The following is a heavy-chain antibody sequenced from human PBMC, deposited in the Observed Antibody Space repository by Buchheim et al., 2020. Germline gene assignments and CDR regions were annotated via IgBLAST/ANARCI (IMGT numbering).Heavy chain of an antibody. J-gene: IGHJ4*02. Sequence: QVQLVESGGGVVQPGRSLRLSCAASGFTFSSYAMHWVRQAPGKGLEWVAVISYDGSNKYYADSVKGRFTISRDNSKNTLYLQMNSLRAEDTAVYYCARDGGSYGSLFFDYWGQGTL. CDR2: ISYDGSNK. V-gene: IGHV3-30-3*01. CDR1: GFTFSSYA. CDR3: ARDGGSYGSLFFDY. D-gene: IGHD5-18*01.